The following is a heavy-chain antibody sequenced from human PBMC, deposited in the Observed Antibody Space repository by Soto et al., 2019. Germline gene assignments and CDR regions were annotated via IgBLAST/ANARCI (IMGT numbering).Heavy chain of an antibody. CDR3: VKALRYFDWLPDFDY. CDR1: VFTFSSYA. D-gene: IGHD3-9*01. CDR2: ISSNGGST. J-gene: IGHJ4*02. Sequence: GGSLRLSCSASVFTFSSYAMHWVRQAPGKGLEYVSAISSNGGSTYYADSVKGRFTISRDNSKNTLYLQMSSLRAEDTAVYYCVKALRYFDWLPDFDYWGQGTLVTVSS. V-gene: IGHV3-64D*06.